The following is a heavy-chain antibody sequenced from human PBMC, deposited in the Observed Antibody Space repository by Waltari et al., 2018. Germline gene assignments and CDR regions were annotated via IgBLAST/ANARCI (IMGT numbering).Heavy chain of an antibody. Sequence: QVQLQESGPGLVKPSETLSLTCTVSGGSISSYYWSWIRQPPGKGLEWIGYIYYSGSTNYNPSLKSRVTISVDTSKNQFSLKLSSVTAADTAVYYCARDAADYDILTGYKREYYFDYWGQGTLVTVSS. V-gene: IGHV4-59*01. J-gene: IGHJ4*02. CDR3: ARDAADYDILTGYKREYYFDY. D-gene: IGHD3-9*01. CDR2: IYYSGST. CDR1: GGSISSYY.